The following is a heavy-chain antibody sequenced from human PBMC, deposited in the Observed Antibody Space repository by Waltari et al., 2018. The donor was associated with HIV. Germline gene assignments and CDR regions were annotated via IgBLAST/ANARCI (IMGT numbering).Heavy chain of an antibody. Sequence: EVQLVESGGGLVQPGGSLRLSCAASGFTFSSYWMSWVRQATGKGLEWVANIKQDGSEKYYVDSVKGRFTISRDNAKNSLYLQMNSLRAEDTAVYYCARCFVVVPWNWFDPWGQGTLVTVSS. V-gene: IGHV3-7*02. CDR1: GFTFSSYW. CDR2: IKQDGSEK. D-gene: IGHD2-15*01. CDR3: ARCFVVVPWNWFDP. J-gene: IGHJ5*02.